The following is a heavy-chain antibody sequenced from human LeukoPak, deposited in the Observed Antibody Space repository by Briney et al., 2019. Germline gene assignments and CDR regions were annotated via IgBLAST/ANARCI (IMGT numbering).Heavy chain of an antibody. CDR1: GFTFSSYG. J-gene: IGHJ4*02. D-gene: IGHD1-26*01. CDR3: AKAGRGSYYTPHSY. V-gene: IGHV3-23*01. Sequence: TGGSLRLSCAASGFTFSSYGMSWVRQAPGKGLEWVSAISGSGGSTYYADSVKGRFTISRDNSKNTLYLQMNSLRAEDTAVYYCAKAGRGSYYTPHSYWGQGTLVTVSS. CDR2: ISGSGGST.